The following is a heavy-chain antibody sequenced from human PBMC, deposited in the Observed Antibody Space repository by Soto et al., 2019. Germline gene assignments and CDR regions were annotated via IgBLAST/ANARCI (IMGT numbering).Heavy chain of an antibody. J-gene: IGHJ4*02. V-gene: IGHV3-33*01. CDR3: ARDLVGDQLLNEGDY. D-gene: IGHD2-2*01. CDR2: IWYDGSNK. Sequence: QVQLVESGGGVVQPGRSLRLSCAASGFTFSSYGMHWVRQAPGKGLEWVAVIWYDGSNKYYADSVKGRFTISRDNSKNTLYLQMNSLRAEDTAVYYCARDLVGDQLLNEGDYWGQGTLVTVSS. CDR1: GFTFSSYG.